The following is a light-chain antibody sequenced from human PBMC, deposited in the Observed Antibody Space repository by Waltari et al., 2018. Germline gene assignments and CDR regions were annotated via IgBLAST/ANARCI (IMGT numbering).Light chain of an antibody. CDR2: GAS. CDR3: HQYANSPVT. CDR1: QSVSMNF. Sequence: EIVLTQSPDTLSLSPGERATLSCRASQSVSMNFLAWYQQKPSQAPRLLIYGASSSATDVPDRFSGSGSGSDFTLTITRLVPEDFAMYYCHQYANSPVTFGQGTKLEI. J-gene: IGKJ2*01. V-gene: IGKV3-20*01.